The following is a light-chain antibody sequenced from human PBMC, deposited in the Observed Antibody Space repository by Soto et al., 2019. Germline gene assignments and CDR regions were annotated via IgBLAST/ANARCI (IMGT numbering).Light chain of an antibody. CDR2: DVS. J-gene: IGKJ2*01. V-gene: IGKV1-33*01. Sequence: DIQMTQSPSALSVSVGDRVTITCQASQGMSNYLNWYQQKPGMAPKVLIYDVSKLQTGVPSRFSGSGSGTDFTFTISSLQPEDIATYYCQQYDDLPYTFGQGTKLEIK. CDR3: QQYDDLPYT. CDR1: QGMSNY.